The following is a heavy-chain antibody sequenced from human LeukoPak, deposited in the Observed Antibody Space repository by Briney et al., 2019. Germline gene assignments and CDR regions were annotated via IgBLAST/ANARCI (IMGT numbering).Heavy chain of an antibody. CDR2: MNPNSGNT. D-gene: IGHD3-10*01. CDR3: ARSPLYMVRGKRGGRWFDP. J-gene: IGHJ5*02. CDR1: GYTFTSYD. Sequence: ASVKVSCKASGYTFTSYDINWVRQATGQGLEWMGWMNPNSGNTGYAQKFQGRVTMARNTSISTAYMELSSLRSEDTAVYYCARSPLYMVRGKRGGRWFDPWGQGTLVTVSS. V-gene: IGHV1-8*01.